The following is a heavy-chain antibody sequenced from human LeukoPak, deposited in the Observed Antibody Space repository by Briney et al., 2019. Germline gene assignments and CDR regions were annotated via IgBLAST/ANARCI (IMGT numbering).Heavy chain of an antibody. CDR2: IWYDGSNK. V-gene: IGHV3-33*01. D-gene: IGHD2-2*01. CDR3: ARDKGDDCSSTSCYYHYGMDV. J-gene: IGHJ6*02. Sequence: GGSLRLSCAASGFTFSSYGMHWVRQAPGKGLEWVAVIWYDGSNKYYADSVKGRFTISRDNSKNTLYLQMNSLRAEDTAVYYCARDKGDDCSSTSCYYHYGMDVWGQGTTVTVSS. CDR1: GFTFSSYG.